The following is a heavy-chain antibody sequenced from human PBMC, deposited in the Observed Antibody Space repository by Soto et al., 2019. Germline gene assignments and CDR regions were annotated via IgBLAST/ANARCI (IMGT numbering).Heavy chain of an antibody. CDR2: FDPEDGET. V-gene: IGHV1-24*01. CDR1: GYTLTELS. D-gene: IGHD3-9*01. CDR3: ATSPTVDILTGYYNKVSGAFDI. Sequence: EASVKVSCKVSGYTLTELSMHWVRQAPGKGLEWMGGFDPEDGETIYAQKFQGRVTMTEDTSTDTAYMELSSLRSEDTAVYYCATSPTVDILTGYYNKVSGAFDIWGQGTMVTVSS. J-gene: IGHJ3*02.